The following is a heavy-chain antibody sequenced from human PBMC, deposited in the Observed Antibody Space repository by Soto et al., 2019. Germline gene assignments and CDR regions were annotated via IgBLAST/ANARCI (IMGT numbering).Heavy chain of an antibody. J-gene: IGHJ5*02. Sequence: GCLRPYSVGCGVDFRCSYMNCIRQPPGKGLGWSSDISDTGRTIHYANTVKGRFVISRDHSKDSLYLQMNDPKADDTARYYCRGFKEGKILALRGLDPWGQGTPVTVSS. CDR2: ISDTGRTI. V-gene: IGHV3-11*01. CDR3: RGFKEGKILALRGLDP. D-gene: IGHD2-15*01. CDR1: GVDFRCSY.